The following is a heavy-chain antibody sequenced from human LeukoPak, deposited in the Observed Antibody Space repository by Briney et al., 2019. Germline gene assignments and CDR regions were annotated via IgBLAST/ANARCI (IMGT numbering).Heavy chain of an antibody. Sequence: SETLSLTCTVSGGSISSYYWSWIRQPPGKGLEWIGYIYYSGSTNCNPSLKSRVTISVDTSKNQFSLKLSSVTAADTAVYYCARVVGAFDIWGQGTMVTVSS. CDR2: IYYSGST. J-gene: IGHJ3*02. D-gene: IGHD2-2*01. CDR3: ARVVGAFDI. CDR1: GGSISSYY. V-gene: IGHV4-59*01.